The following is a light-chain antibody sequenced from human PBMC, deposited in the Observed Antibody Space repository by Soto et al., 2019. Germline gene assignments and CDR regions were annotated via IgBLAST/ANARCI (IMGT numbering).Light chain of an antibody. CDR3: ATLDDHLSGVV. V-gene: IGLV1-47*01. J-gene: IGLJ3*02. CDR1: NSNIGYNS. Sequence: QAVVTQSPSVSGTPGQRVTISCSGSNSNIGYNSVYWYQQLPGTAPKLLIYRSHERPSGVPDRFSGSKSGTSASLAISGLLSEGEADYFCATLDDHLSGVVFGGGTKVTVL. CDR2: RSH.